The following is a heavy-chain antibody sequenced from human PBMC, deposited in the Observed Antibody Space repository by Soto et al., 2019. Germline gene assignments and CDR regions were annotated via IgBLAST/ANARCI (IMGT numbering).Heavy chain of an antibody. CDR2: IDPSDSYT. J-gene: IGHJ4*02. D-gene: IGHD3-9*01. Sequence: GEPMKNSNRGSGYSFTSYWISWVRQMPGKGLEWMGRIDPSDSYTNYSPSFQGHVTISADKSISTAYLQWSSLKASDTAMYYCARHSLRYFDWFGYWGQGTLVTVSS. CDR1: GYSFTSYW. CDR3: ARHSLRYFDWFGY. V-gene: IGHV5-10-1*01.